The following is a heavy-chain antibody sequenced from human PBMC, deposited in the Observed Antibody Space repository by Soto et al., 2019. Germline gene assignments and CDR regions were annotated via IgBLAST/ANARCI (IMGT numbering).Heavy chain of an antibody. V-gene: IGHV1-46*01. D-gene: IGHD2-2*01. CDR3: ARRINYQKRYYYYGMDV. CDR1: GYTFTSYY. Sequence: ASVKVSCKASGYTFTSYYMHWVRQAPGQGLEWMGIINPSGGSTSYAQKFQGRVTMTRDTSTSTVYMELSSLRSEDTAVYYCARRINYQKRYYYYGMDVWGQGTTVTVSS. J-gene: IGHJ6*02. CDR2: INPSGGST.